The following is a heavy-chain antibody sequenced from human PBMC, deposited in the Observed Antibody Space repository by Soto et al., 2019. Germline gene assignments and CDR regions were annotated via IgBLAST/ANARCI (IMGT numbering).Heavy chain of an antibody. D-gene: IGHD3-22*01. J-gene: IGHJ4*02. V-gene: IGHV4-31*02. Sequence: WTWLRQHPQKGLEWIGHIYYSGSTYYNPSLKSRVTISVDTSKNQFSLKLSSVTAADTAVYYCAREYYYDSSGFDYWGQGTLVTVSS. CDR2: IYYSGST. CDR3: AREYYYDSSGFDY.